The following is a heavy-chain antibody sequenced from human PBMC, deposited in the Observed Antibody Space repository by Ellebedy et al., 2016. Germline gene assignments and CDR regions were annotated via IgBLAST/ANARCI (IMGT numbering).Heavy chain of an antibody. D-gene: IGHD6-19*01. CDR2: IDPSDSYT. Sequence: GESLKISXKGSGYSFTSYWISWVRQMPGKGLEWMGRIDPSDSYTNYSPSFQGHVTISADKSISTAYLQWSSLKASDTAMYYCARHWEAPGYSSGGDDYWGQGTLVTVSS. V-gene: IGHV5-10-1*01. CDR1: GYSFTSYW. CDR3: ARHWEAPGYSSGGDDY. J-gene: IGHJ4*02.